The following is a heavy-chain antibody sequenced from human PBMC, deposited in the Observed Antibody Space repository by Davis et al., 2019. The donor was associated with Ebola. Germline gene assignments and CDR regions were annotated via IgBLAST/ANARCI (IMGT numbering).Heavy chain of an antibody. V-gene: IGHV3-30*18. CDR2: ISYDGSNK. Sequence: GESLKISCAASGFKFSDYGMHWVRQAPGKGLEWVAVISYDGSNKYYADSVKGRFTISRDNSKNTLYLQMNSLRAEDTAVYYCAKDGLIAVAGTEYYYGMDVWGKGTTVTVSS. CDR1: GFKFSDYG. J-gene: IGHJ6*04. CDR3: AKDGLIAVAGTEYYYGMDV. D-gene: IGHD6-19*01.